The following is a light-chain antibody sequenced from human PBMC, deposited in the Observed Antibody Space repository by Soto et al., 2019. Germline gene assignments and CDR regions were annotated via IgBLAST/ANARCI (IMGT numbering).Light chain of an antibody. CDR1: SSDISTYKY. J-gene: IGLJ1*01. CDR2: EVN. V-gene: IGLV2-8*01. CDR3: SSYAGENLYV. Sequence: QSVLTQPPSASGSPGQSVTISCTGSSSDISTYKYVSWYQQHPGKPPKLMIYEVNKRPSGVPDRFSGSKSGNTASLTVSGLLAEDEADYYCSSYAGENLYVFGTGTNVTVL.